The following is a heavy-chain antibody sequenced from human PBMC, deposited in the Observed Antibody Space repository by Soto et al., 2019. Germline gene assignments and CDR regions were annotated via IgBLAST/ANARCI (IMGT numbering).Heavy chain of an antibody. D-gene: IGHD2-2*01. CDR3: AREVCSSTSCYYYYYYYMDV. Sequence: PGGSLRLSCAASGFTFSSYWMIWVRQAPGKGLEWVANIKQDGSEKYYADSVKGRFTISRDNAKKSMYLQMNSLRAEDTAVYYCAREVCSSTSCYYYYYYYMDVWGKGTTVTVSS. CDR2: IKQDGSEK. CDR1: GFTFSSYW. J-gene: IGHJ6*03. V-gene: IGHV3-7*01.